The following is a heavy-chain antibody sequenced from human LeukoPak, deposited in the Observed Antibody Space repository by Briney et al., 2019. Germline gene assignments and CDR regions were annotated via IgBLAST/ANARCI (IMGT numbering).Heavy chain of an antibody. Sequence: SETLSLTCIVSGGSISSSIYYWAWVRQPPGKGLEWIGTVFYNGATQYSPSLRSRVTISVDTSKNQFSLKLSSVTAADTAVYYCARSRYYDFWSGYYGLVGWFDPWGQGTLVTVSS. CDR2: VFYNGAT. J-gene: IGHJ5*02. CDR3: ARSRYYDFWSGYYGLVGWFDP. V-gene: IGHV4-39*07. CDR1: GGSISSSIYY. D-gene: IGHD3-3*01.